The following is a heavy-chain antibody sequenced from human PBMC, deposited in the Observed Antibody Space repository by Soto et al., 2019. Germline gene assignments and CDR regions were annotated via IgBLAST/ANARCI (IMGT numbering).Heavy chain of an antibody. CDR2: IYDSGST. CDR3: ARSYYDTTDFAVDP. Sequence: PSETLSLTCTVSGGSISSYYWSWIRQPPGKGLEWIGYIYDSGSTNYNPSLKSRVTISVDTSKNQFSLKLTSVTAADTAVYYCARSYYDTTDFAVDPWGQGTLVTVSS. V-gene: IGHV4-59*08. D-gene: IGHD3-22*01. J-gene: IGHJ5*02. CDR1: GGSISSYY.